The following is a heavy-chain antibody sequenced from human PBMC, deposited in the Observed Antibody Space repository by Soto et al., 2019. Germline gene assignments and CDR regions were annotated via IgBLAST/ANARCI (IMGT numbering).Heavy chain of an antibody. J-gene: IGHJ4*02. V-gene: IGHV3-23*01. D-gene: IGHD4-17*01. CDR1: GFTFSRDG. CDR2: ITDNGGST. CDR3: AKERATTTAFDY. Sequence: PGGSLRLSCAASGFTFSRDGMSWVRQAPGKGLEWVSLITDNGGSTYYADSVEGRFTISRDNTKNTLSLQMNSLRAEDTAVYYCAKERATTTAFDYWGQGALVTVSS.